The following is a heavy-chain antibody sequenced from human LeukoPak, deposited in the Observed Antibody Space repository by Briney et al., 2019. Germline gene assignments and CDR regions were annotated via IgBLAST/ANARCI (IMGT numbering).Heavy chain of an antibody. CDR2: INPNSGGT. J-gene: IGHJ4*02. D-gene: IGHD3-3*01. Sequence: ASVKVSCKASGYTFTGYYMHWVRQAPGQGLEWMGWINPNSGGTNYAQKLQGRVTMTRDTSISTAYMELSSLRSDDTAVYYCARQNDDDFWSGMYYFDYWGQGTLVTVSS. CDR3: ARQNDDDFWSGMYYFDY. CDR1: GYTFTGYY. V-gene: IGHV1-2*02.